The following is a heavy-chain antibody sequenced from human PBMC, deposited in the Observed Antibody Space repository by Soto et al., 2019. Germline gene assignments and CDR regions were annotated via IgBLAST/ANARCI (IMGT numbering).Heavy chain of an antibody. D-gene: IGHD6-6*01. J-gene: IGHJ4*02. Sequence: GGSLRLSCSVSGFTLSDYSMNWVRQAPGKGLEWVSYISSSSGTIYYADSVKGRFTISRDNAKKSLYLQMNSLRAEDTAVYYCARDSLTGIAPRIDYWGQGTLVTVSS. CDR3: ARDSLTGIAPRIDY. V-gene: IGHV3-48*01. CDR2: ISSSSGTI. CDR1: GFTLSDYS.